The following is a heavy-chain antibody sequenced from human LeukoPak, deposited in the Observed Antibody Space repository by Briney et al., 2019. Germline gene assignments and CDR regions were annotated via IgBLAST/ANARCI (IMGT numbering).Heavy chain of an antibody. CDR2: INTNTGNP. V-gene: IGHV7-4-1*02. Sequence: ASVKVSCKASGYTFTSYAMNWVRQAPGQGLEWMGWINTNTGNPTYAQGFTGRFVFSLDTSVSTAYLQISSLKAEDTAVYYCTRYYYDSSSNWFDPWGQGTLVTVSS. CDR3: TRYYYDSSSNWFDP. CDR1: GYTFTSYA. J-gene: IGHJ5*02. D-gene: IGHD3-22*01.